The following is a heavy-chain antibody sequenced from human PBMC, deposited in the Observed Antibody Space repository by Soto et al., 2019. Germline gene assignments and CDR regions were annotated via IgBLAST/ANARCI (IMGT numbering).Heavy chain of an antibody. D-gene: IGHD3-9*01. CDR2: INPSGGST. CDR1: GDTFTSYY. J-gene: IGHJ4*02. Sequence: ASVKVSCKASGDTFTSYYMHWVRQAPGQGLEWMGIINPSGGSTSYAQKFQGRVTMTRDTSTSTVYMELSSLRSEDTAVYYCARSFYVLRYFDWPPGLFDYWDQGTLVTVSS. V-gene: IGHV1-46*03. CDR3: ARSFYVLRYFDWPPGLFDY.